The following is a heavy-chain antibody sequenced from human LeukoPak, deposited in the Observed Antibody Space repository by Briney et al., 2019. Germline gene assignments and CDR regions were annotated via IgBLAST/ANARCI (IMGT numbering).Heavy chain of an antibody. CDR3: ARLGIIAAAGSNDY. Sequence: GGSPRLSCAASEFTFSDYYMSWIRQAPGKGLEWVSYISYSGDTIYYADSVKGRFTVSRDNAKNSLYLQMNSLRAEDTAVYYCARLGIIAAAGSNDYWGQGTLVTVSS. J-gene: IGHJ4*02. CDR2: ISYSGDTI. V-gene: IGHV3-11*01. CDR1: EFTFSDYY. D-gene: IGHD6-13*01.